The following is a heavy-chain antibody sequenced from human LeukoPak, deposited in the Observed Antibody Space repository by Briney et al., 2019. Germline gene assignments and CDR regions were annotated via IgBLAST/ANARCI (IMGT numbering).Heavy chain of an antibody. Sequence: GGSLRLSCAASGFTFTRYDMHWVRQAPGKGLEWVAVISNDENNKDYGNSVKGRFTIARVNSKNTLFLQMNSLRVEDTAVYYCVLGHYGGLFDNWGQGALVIVSS. CDR2: ISNDENNK. CDR1: GFTFTRYD. D-gene: IGHD4-23*01. CDR3: VLGHYGGLFDN. J-gene: IGHJ4*02. V-gene: IGHV3-30-3*01.